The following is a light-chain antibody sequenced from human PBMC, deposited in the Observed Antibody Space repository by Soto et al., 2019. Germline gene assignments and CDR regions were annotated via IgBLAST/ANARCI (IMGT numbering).Light chain of an antibody. CDR3: QQYSSSPPT. Sequence: EIVLTQSPGTLSLSPGERATLSCRASQSVSSSYLAWYQQKPGQAPRLLIYGASNRATGTPDRFSGSGSGTDFTLTISRLEPEDFAVYYCQQYSSSPPTFGRGTKLQIK. CDR1: QSVSSSY. J-gene: IGKJ4*02. V-gene: IGKV3-20*01. CDR2: GAS.